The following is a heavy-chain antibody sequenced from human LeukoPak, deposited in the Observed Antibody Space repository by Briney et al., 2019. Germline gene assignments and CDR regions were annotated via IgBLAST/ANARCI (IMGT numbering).Heavy chain of an antibody. Sequence: GASVKISCKASGFTLTSYYFFWVRLAPGQGLEWMGILNPKTGTTGYAQKFQGRVSMTRDTSTSTVYMELSSLRSEGSAIYYCVRDQRRIEVAGYYSDYWGQGTLVTVSA. J-gene: IGHJ4*02. CDR3: VRDQRRIEVAGYYSDY. CDR1: GFTLTSYY. V-gene: IGHV1-46*01. D-gene: IGHD6-19*01. CDR2: LNPKTGTT.